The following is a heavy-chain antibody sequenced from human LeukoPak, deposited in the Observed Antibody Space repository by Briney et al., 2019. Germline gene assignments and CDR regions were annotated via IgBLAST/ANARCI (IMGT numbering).Heavy chain of an antibody. CDR2: IRYDGSNK. CDR3: AKDLGEAGIFDY. Sequence: GGSLRLSCAASGFTFSSYGMHWVRQAPGKGLEGVAFIRYDGSNKYYADSVKGRFTISRDNSKNTLYLQMNSLRAEDTAVYYCAKDLGEAGIFDYWGQGTLVTVSS. J-gene: IGHJ4*02. D-gene: IGHD3-10*01. CDR1: GFTFSSYG. V-gene: IGHV3-30*02.